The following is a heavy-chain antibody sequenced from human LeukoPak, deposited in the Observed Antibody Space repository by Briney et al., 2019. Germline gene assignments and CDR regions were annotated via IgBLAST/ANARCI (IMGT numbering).Heavy chain of an antibody. CDR2: ISYDGSNK. J-gene: IGHJ4*02. V-gene: IGHV3-30-3*01. CDR3: ARDAPDTAMVSVLDY. D-gene: IGHD5-18*01. Sequence: QSGGSLRLSCAASGFTFSSYAMHWVRQAPGKGLKWVAVISYDGSNKYYADSVKGRFTISRDNSKNTLYLQMNSLRAEDTAVYYCARDAPDTAMVSVLDYWGQGTLVTVSS. CDR1: GFTFSSYA.